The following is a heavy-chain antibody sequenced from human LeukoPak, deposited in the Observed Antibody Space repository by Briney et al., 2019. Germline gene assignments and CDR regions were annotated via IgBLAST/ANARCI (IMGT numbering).Heavy chain of an antibody. J-gene: IGHJ3*02. CDR1: GFTFSSYA. Sequence: PGGSLRLSCAASGFTFSSYAMSWVRQAPGKGLEWVSAISGSGGSTYYADSVKGRFTISRDNSKNTLYLQMNSLRAEDTAVYYCAKDKGLDSSGYGDAFDIWGQGTMVTVSS. CDR2: ISGSGGST. D-gene: IGHD3-22*01. V-gene: IGHV3-23*01. CDR3: AKDKGLDSSGYGDAFDI.